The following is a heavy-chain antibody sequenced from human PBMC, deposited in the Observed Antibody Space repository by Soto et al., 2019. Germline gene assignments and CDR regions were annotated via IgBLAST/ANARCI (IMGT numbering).Heavy chain of an antibody. CDR2: IYYSGST. V-gene: IGHV4-31*03. J-gene: IGHJ5*02. CDR1: GGSISSGGYY. CDR3: ARDQMAATANWFDP. Sequence: SETLSLTCTVSGGSISSGGYYGSWIRQHPGKGLEWIGYIYYSGSTYYNPSLKSRVTISVDTSKNQFSLKLSSVAAADTAVYYCARDQMAATANWFDPWGQGTLVTVSS. D-gene: IGHD2-21*02.